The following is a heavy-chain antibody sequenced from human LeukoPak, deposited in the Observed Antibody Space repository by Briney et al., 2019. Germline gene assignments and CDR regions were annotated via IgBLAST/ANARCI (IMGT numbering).Heavy chain of an antibody. D-gene: IGHD4-17*01. CDR3: ARTTTVTRRFDS. CDR2: IYYSGRSGST. J-gene: IGHJ4*02. CDR1: AATISSYY. V-gene: IGHV4-59*01. Sequence: SETLSLTCTVSAATISSYYWSWTRHPPGKGLEWIGYIYYSGRSGSTNYNPSLKSRVTISVDTSKNQFSLKLSSLTAADTAVYYCARTTTVTRRFDSWGQGTLVTVSS.